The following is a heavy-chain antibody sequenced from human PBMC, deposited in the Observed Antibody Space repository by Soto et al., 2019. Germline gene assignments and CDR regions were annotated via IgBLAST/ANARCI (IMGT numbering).Heavy chain of an antibody. CDR3: ARGCSSTSCHAPDAFDI. CDR2: INPNSGGT. Sequence: ASVKVSCKASGYTFTGYYMHWVRQAPGQGLEWMGWINPNSGGTNYAQKFQGWVTMTRDTSISTAYMELSRLRSDDTAVYYRARGCSSTSCHAPDAFDIWGQGTMVTVSS. D-gene: IGHD2-2*01. V-gene: IGHV1-2*04. J-gene: IGHJ3*02. CDR1: GYTFTGYY.